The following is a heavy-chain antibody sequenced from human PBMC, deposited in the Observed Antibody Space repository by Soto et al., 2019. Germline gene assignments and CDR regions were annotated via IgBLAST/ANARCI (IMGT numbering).Heavy chain of an antibody. Sequence: QVQLQESGPGLVKPSETLSLTCTVSGGSISSYYWSWIRQPPGKGLEWIGYIYYSGSTNYNPSLKRRVTITVDTSKNQFSVKLSGVTAADTAVYYCARVPRYCISTSCPDEGYYGMDVWGEGTTVTVSS. CDR2: IYYSGST. V-gene: IGHV4-59*01. D-gene: IGHD2-2*01. J-gene: IGHJ6*04. CDR1: GGSISSYY. CDR3: ARVPRYCISTSCPDEGYYGMDV.